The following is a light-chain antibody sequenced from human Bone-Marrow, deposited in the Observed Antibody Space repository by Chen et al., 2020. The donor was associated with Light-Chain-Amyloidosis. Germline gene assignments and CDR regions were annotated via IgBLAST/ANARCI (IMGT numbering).Light chain of an antibody. CDR2: DDS. CDR3: QVWDRSSDRPV. Sequence: SYVLTQPSSVSVAPGQTATIACGGNNIGSTSVHWYQQMPGKAPLLVVYDDSDRPSGIPERLSGSNSGNTATLTISRVEAGDEADYYCQVWDRSSDRPVFGGGTKLTVL. V-gene: IGLV3-21*02. J-gene: IGLJ3*02. CDR1: NIGSTS.